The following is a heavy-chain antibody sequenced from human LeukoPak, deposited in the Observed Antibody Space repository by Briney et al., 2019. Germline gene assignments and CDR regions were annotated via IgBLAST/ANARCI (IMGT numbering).Heavy chain of an antibody. CDR1: GGSISSYY. D-gene: IGHD1-1*01. V-gene: IGHV4-4*08. CDR3: ARGYLL. CDR2: IYTSGST. J-gene: IGHJ4*02. Sequence: SETLSLTCSVSGGSISSYYWTWIRQPPGKGLEWIGRIYTSGSTNYNPSLKSRVTISVDTSKNQFSLKLSSVTAADTAVYYCARGYLLWGQGTLVTVSP.